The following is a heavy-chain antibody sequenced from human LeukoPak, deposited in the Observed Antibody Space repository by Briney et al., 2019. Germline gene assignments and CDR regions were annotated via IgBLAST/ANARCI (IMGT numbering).Heavy chain of an antibody. D-gene: IGHD3-3*01. J-gene: IGHJ4*02. V-gene: IGHV3-66*01. CDR1: GFTVSSNY. CDR3: ARVVLYYDFWCAYFHD. CDR2: IYSGGST. Sequence: GGSLRLSCAASGFTVSSNYMSWVRQAPGKGLEWVSVIYSGGSTYYADSVKGRFTLSRDNSKNTLYLQMNSLRAEDTAVYYRARVVLYYDFWCAYFHDWGQGTLVTVSS.